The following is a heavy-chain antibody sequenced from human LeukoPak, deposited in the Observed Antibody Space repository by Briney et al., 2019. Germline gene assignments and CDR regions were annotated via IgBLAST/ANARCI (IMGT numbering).Heavy chain of an antibody. J-gene: IGHJ4*02. V-gene: IGHV4-34*01. CDR2: ITHSGST. CDR1: GGSFSGYY. Sequence: SETLSLTCAVYGGSFSGYYWSWIRQPPGKGLEWSGEITHSGSTNYNPSLKSRVTISVDTSKNQFSLKLSSVTAADTAVYYCARGGGQNYVWGSYRSAFDYWGQGTLVTVSS. CDR3: ARGGGQNYVWGSYRSAFDY. D-gene: IGHD3-16*02.